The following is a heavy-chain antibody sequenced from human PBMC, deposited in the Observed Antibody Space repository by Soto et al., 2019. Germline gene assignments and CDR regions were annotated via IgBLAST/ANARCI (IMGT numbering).Heavy chain of an antibody. CDR3: TRGLSYYYYYYMDV. Sequence: HPGGSLRLSCAASGFTFSSYWMHWVRQAPGKGLVWVSRINSDGSSTNYADSVKGRFTISRDNAKNTLYLQMNSLRAEDTAVYYCTRGLSYYYYYYMDVWGKGTTVTVSS. J-gene: IGHJ6*03. CDR2: INSDGSST. CDR1: GFTFSSYW. V-gene: IGHV3-74*01.